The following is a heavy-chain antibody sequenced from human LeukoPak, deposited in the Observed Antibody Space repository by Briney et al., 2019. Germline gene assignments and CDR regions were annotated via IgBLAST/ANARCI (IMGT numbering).Heavy chain of an antibody. Sequence: GGSLRLSCAASGFTFDDYAMHWVRQAPGQGLEWVSLISGDGGSTYYADSVKGRFTISRDNSKNSLYLQMNSLRTEDTALYYCAKDTLRGYSYGFHNYMDVWGKGTTVTVSS. CDR1: GFTFDDYA. V-gene: IGHV3-43*02. J-gene: IGHJ6*03. CDR2: ISGDGGST. CDR3: AKDTLRGYSYGFHNYMDV. D-gene: IGHD5-18*01.